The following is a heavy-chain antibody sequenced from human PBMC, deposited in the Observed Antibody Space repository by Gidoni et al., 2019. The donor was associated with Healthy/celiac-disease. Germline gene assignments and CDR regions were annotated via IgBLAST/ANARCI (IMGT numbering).Heavy chain of an antibody. Sequence: QVQPVQSGAEVKKPGSSVKVSCKAAGCTFSSYAISWVRQAPGQGLEWMGGIIPIFGTANYAQKFQGRVTITADESTSTAYMELSSLRSEDTAVYYCAGGRYSSSWPYYYYGMDVWGQGTTVTVSS. CDR1: GCTFSSYA. D-gene: IGHD6-13*01. CDR3: AGGRYSSSWPYYYYGMDV. V-gene: IGHV1-69*01. J-gene: IGHJ6*02. CDR2: IIPIFGTA.